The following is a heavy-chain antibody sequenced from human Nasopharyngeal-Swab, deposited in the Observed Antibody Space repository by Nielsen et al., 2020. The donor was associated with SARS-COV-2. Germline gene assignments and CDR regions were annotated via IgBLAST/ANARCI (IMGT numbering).Heavy chain of an antibody. V-gene: IGHV3-11*06. CDR2: ISSSSSYT. CDR3: ASYKMGIDY. Sequence: RQAPGKGLEWVSYISSSSSYTSYADPVKGRFTISRDNAKNSLYLQMNSLRAEDTAVYYCASYKMGIDYWGQGTLVTVSS. J-gene: IGHJ4*02. D-gene: IGHD3-10*01.